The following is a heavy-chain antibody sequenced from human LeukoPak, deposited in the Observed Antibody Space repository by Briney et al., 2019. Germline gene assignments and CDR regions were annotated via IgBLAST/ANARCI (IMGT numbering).Heavy chain of an antibody. CDR2: ISSSGGYM. V-gene: IGHV3-21*01. D-gene: IGHD5-18*01. CDR3: ARERGYSYGYSDY. CDR1: GFTFSSYG. Sequence: GGSLRLSCAASGFTFSSYGMHWVRPAPGKGLEWVSSISSSGGYMYYGDSVKGRFTISRDNAKNSLYLQMNSLRAEDTAVNYCARERGYSYGYSDYWGQGTLVTVSS. J-gene: IGHJ4*02.